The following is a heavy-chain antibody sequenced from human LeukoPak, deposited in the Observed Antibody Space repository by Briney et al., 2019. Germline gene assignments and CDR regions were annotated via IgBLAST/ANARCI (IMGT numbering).Heavy chain of an antibody. CDR3: ARPDCSGGSCYSNFDY. V-gene: IGHV3-48*01. CDR2: ISSSSSTI. Sequence: GGSLRLSCAASGVTFSSYSMNWVRQAPGKGLEWISYISSSSSTIYYADSVKGRFTISRDNAKNSLYLQMNSLRAEDTAVYYCARPDCSGGSCYSNFDYWGQGTLVTVSS. D-gene: IGHD2-15*01. J-gene: IGHJ4*02. CDR1: GVTFSSYS.